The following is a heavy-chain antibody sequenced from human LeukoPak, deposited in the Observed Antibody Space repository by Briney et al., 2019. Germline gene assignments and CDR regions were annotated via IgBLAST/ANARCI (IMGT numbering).Heavy chain of an antibody. Sequence: SETLSLTCTVSGGSISSYYWSWIRQPPGKGLEWIGYIYYSGSTNYNPSLKSRVTISVDTSKNQFSLKLSSVTAADTAVYYCARDSLGGFSQFDYWGQGTLVTVPS. CDR2: IYYSGST. J-gene: IGHJ4*02. V-gene: IGHV4-59*01. D-gene: IGHD2-15*01. CDR3: ARDSLGGFSQFDY. CDR1: GGSISSYY.